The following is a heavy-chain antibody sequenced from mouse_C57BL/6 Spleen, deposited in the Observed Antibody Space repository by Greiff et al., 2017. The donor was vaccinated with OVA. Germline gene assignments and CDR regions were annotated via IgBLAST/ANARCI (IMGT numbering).Heavy chain of an antibody. CDR1: GYTFTDYE. D-gene: IGHD2-3*01. CDR3: TRKEGLLSWFAY. Sequence: VQLQQSGAELVRPGASVTLSCKASGYTFTDYEMHWVKQTPVHGLEWIGAIDPETGGTASNQKFKGKAILTADKSSSTAYMELRSLTSEDSAVYYCTRKEGLLSWFAYWGQGTLVTVSA. V-gene: IGHV1-15*01. CDR2: IDPETGGT. J-gene: IGHJ3*01.